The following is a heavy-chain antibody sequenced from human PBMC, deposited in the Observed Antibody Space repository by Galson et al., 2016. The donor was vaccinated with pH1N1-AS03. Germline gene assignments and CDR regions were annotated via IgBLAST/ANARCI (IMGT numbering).Heavy chain of an antibody. CDR3: ARARTTATKGEIGF. CDR1: GYTFTNYA. J-gene: IGHJ4*02. V-gene: IGHV7-4-1*02. D-gene: IGHD4-11*01. CDR2: INPNTGNP. Sequence: SVKVSCKASGYTFTNYALNWVRQAPGQGLEWMGWINPNTGNPTYAQGFTGRFVFSSERSVSTAYLQISSLKAEDTAVYYCARARTTATKGEIGFWGRGTLVTVSS.